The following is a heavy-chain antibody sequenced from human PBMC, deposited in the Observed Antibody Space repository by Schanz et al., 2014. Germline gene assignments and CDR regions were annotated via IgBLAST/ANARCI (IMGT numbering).Heavy chain of an antibody. CDR3: VRDTDYHFDY. CDR1: GFTVSNNF. J-gene: IGHJ4*02. CDR2: IYSGGST. V-gene: IGHV3-53*01. Sequence: LLVESGGGLIQPGGSLRLSCAASGFTVSNNFMTWVRQAPGKGLEWVSVIYSGGSTYYADSVKGRFTISRDNAKNTLYLQMNSLRAEDTAVYYCVRDTDYHFDYWGQGTLVTVSS. D-gene: IGHD4-17*01.